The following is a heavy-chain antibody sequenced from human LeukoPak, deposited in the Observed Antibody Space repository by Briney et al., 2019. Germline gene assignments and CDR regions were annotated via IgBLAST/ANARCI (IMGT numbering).Heavy chain of an antibody. CDR3: ARGSVLMVYATHYGMDV. V-gene: IGHV1-8*01. D-gene: IGHD2-8*01. CDR2: MNPNSGNT. CDR1: GYTFTSYD. Sequence: ASVKVSCKASGYTFTSYDINWVRQATGQGLEWVGWMNPNSGNTGYAQKFQGRVTMTRNTSISTAYMELRSLRSEDTAVYYCARGSVLMVYATHYGMDVWGQGTTVTVSS. J-gene: IGHJ6*02.